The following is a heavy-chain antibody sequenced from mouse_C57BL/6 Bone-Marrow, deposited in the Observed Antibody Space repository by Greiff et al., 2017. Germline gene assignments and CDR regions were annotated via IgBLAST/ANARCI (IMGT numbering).Heavy chain of an antibody. CDR3: AGGGPYAAWFAY. CDR1: GYTFTSYG. CDR2: IYPRSGNT. J-gene: IGHJ3*01. D-gene: IGHD1-1*01. Sequence: QVQLQQSGAELARPGASVKLSCKASGYTFTSYGISWVKQRTGQGLEWIGEIYPRSGNTYYNEKFKGKATLTADKSSSTAFLGLRSLTSEDSAVYFCAGGGPYAAWFAYWGQGTLVTVSA. V-gene: IGHV1-81*01.